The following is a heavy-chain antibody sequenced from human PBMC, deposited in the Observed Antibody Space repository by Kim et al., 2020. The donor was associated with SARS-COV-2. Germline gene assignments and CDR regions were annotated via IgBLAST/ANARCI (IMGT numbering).Heavy chain of an antibody. J-gene: IGHJ4*02. CDR3: ARDEGGHIVVVTAISY. V-gene: IGHV3-30*04. CDR2: ISYDGSNK. CDR1: GFTFSSYA. D-gene: IGHD2-21*02. Sequence: GGSLRLSCAASGFTFSSYAMHWVRQAPGKGLEWVAVISYDGSNKYYADSVKGRFTISRDNSKNTLYLQMNSLRAEDTAVYYCARDEGGHIVVVTAISYWGQGTLVTVSS.